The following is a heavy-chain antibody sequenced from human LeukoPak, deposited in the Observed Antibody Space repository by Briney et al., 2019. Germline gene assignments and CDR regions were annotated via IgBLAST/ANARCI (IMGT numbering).Heavy chain of an antibody. Sequence: SETLSLTCSVSGDSISSNSYYWGWIRQPPGKGLEWIGSIYYSGSTYYNPSLKSRVTISVDTSKNQFSLKLSSVTAADTAVYYCARDVSIHYYDSSGYYLNYYYYMDVWGKGTTVTISS. V-gene: IGHV4-39*07. CDR1: GDSISSNSYY. J-gene: IGHJ6*03. CDR2: IYYSGST. CDR3: ARDVSIHYYDSSGYYLNYYYYMDV. D-gene: IGHD3-22*01.